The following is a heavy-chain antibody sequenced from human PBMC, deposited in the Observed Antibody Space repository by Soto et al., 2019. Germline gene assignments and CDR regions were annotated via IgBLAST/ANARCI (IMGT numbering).Heavy chain of an antibody. Sequence: EVQLLESGGGLVQPGGSLRLSCAASGFTFSSYAMNWVRQAPGKGLEWVSGISGSGGDTYYADSVKGRFTISRDNSNNTLYLQMNSLRAEDTAVYYCAKTRHYYDSSGSDYWGQGTLVTVSS. CDR2: ISGSGGDT. CDR1: GFTFSSYA. J-gene: IGHJ4*02. D-gene: IGHD3-22*01. CDR3: AKTRHYYDSSGSDY. V-gene: IGHV3-23*01.